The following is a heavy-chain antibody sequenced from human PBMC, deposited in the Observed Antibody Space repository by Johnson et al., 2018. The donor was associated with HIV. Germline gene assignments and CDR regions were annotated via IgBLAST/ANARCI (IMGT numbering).Heavy chain of an antibody. J-gene: IGHJ3*02. CDR1: VFTFSIYG. CDR2: IRYDGSNK. V-gene: IGHV3-30*02. Sequence: VQLVDSGGGLLQPGASLRLSCSASVFTFSIYGMHWVRQAPGKGLEWVAFIRYDGSNKYYADSVKGRFTISRDNSKNTLYLQMNSLRAEDTAVYYCVRESTPWGGDYVGYGFDMWGQGTMVTVSS. CDR3: VRESTPWGGDYVGYGFDM. D-gene: IGHD4-17*01.